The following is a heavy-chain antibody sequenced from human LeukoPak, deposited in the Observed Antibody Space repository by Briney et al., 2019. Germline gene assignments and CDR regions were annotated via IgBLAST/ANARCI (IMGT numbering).Heavy chain of an antibody. V-gene: IGHV3-11*06. D-gene: IGHD6-19*01. Sequence: KPGGSLRLSCAASGFTFSDYYMSWMRHAPGKGREWVSPISTTSSYIYCGDSLTGRFTISRHNAKNSLFLQMNRLRAEDTAVYYCARDGGGWYGWFDPWGQGTLVTVSS. CDR2: ISTTSSYI. CDR1: GFTFSDYY. CDR3: ARDGGGWYGWFDP. J-gene: IGHJ5*02.